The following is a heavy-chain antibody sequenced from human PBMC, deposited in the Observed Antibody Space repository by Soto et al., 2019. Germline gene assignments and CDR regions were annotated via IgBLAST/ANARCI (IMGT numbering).Heavy chain of an antibody. D-gene: IGHD5-12*01. V-gene: IGHV1-18*01. CDR3: TTRGWSNIVATAYYDYYMDV. CDR2: ISAYNGNT. Sequence: QVQLVQSGAEVKKPGASVKVSCKASGYTFTSYGISWVRQAPGQGLEWMGWISAYNGNTNYAQKLQGRVTMTTDTTTSTGYMELRSLRSDDTAMYYCTTRGWSNIVATAYYDYYMDVWGKGTTFTVSS. CDR1: GYTFTSYG. J-gene: IGHJ6*03.